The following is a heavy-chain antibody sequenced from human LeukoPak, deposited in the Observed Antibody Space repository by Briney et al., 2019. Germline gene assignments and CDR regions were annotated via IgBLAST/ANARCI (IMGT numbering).Heavy chain of an antibody. CDR1: GYTFTAYY. V-gene: IGHV1-2*02. Sequence: VASVKVSCKASGYTFTAYYIHWVRQAPGQGLEWVGWINPNSGGTNDAQKFQGRVTMTRDTSISTAYMELSRLRSDDTAVYYCARTNGYSPTSSDYWGQGTLVTVSS. J-gene: IGHJ4*02. CDR2: INPNSGGT. D-gene: IGHD5-24*01. CDR3: ARTNGYSPTSSDY.